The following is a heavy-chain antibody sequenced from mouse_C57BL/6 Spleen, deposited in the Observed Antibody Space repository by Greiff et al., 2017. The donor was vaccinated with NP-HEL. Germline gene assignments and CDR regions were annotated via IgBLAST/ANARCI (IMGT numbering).Heavy chain of an antibody. D-gene: IGHD2-1*01. CDR3: ARSDGNYDYAMDY. CDR1: GYAFSSSW. Sequence: VQVVESGPELVKPGASVKISCKASGYAFSSSWMNWVKQRPGKGLEWIGRIYPGDGDTNYNGKFKGKATLTADKSSSTAYMQLSSLTSEDSAVYFCARSDGNYDYAMDYWGQGTSVTVSS. J-gene: IGHJ4*01. CDR2: IYPGDGDT. V-gene: IGHV1-82*01.